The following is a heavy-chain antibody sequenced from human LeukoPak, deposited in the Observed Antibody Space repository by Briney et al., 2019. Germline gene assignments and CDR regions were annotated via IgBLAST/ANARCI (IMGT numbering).Heavy chain of an antibody. J-gene: IGHJ4*02. Sequence: ASVKVSCKASGYTFTGYYMHWVRHAPGQGLEWMGWINPNSGGTNYAQKLQGRVTMTTDTSTSTAYTELRSLRSDDTAVYYCARDRDDYGDYYFDYWGQGTLVTVSS. CDR3: ARDRDDYGDYYFDY. CDR1: GYTFTGYY. D-gene: IGHD4-17*01. CDR2: INPNSGGT. V-gene: IGHV1-2*02.